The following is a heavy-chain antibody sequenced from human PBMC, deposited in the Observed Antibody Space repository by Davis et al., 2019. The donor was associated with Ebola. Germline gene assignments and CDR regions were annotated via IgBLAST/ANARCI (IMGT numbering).Heavy chain of an antibody. Sequence: AASVKVSCKASGYTFTSYGISWVRQAPGQGLEWMGRIIPILGIANYAQKFQGRVTITADKSTSTAYMELSSLRSDDTAVYYCAREPMFYGMDVWGQGTTVTVSS. D-gene: IGHD3-10*02. CDR2: IIPILGIA. CDR3: AREPMFYGMDV. J-gene: IGHJ6*02. V-gene: IGHV1-69*04. CDR1: GYTFTSYG.